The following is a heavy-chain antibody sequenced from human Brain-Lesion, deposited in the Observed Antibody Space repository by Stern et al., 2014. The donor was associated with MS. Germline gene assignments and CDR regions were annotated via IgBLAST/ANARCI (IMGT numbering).Heavy chain of an antibody. CDR2: IYSSGST. J-gene: IGHJ4*02. V-gene: IGHV4-39*01. CDR3: ARTGDDFGDYSLSY. Sequence: VQLVESGPGLVKPSETLSLTCTVSGGSINTNNYYWGWIRQPPGQGLEWIGNIYSSGSTFYSPSLKSRVTMSVVRSKNQVAPKLGSLTAADTAVYYCARTGDDFGDYSLSYWGQGTLVTVSS. D-gene: IGHD4-17*01. CDR1: GGSINTNNYY.